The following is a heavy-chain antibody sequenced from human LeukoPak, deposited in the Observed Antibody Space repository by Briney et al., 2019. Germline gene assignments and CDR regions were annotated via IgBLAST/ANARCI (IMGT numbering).Heavy chain of an antibody. CDR1: GFTFSSYG. CDR2: IRYDGSNK. D-gene: IGHD1-26*01. V-gene: IGHV3-30*02. Sequence: PGGSLRLSCVASGFTFSSYGMHWVRQAPGKGLEWVAFIRYDGSNKYYADSVKGRFTISRDNSKNTLYLQMNSLRAEDTAVYYCARAGIRENAFDIWGQGTMVTVSS. CDR3: ARAGIRENAFDI. J-gene: IGHJ3*02.